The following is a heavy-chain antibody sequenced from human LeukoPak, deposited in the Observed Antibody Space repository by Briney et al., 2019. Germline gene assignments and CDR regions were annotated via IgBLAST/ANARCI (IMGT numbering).Heavy chain of an antibody. J-gene: IGHJ4*02. CDR3: ARVIAVAGILRRGATYFDY. Sequence: SETLSLTCAVYGGSFSGYYWSWIRQPPGKGLEWIGEINHSGSTNYNPSLKSRATISVDTSKNQFSLKLSSVTAADTAVYYCARVIAVAGILRRGATYFDYWGQGTLVTVSS. CDR1: GGSFSGYY. CDR2: INHSGST. V-gene: IGHV4-34*01. D-gene: IGHD6-19*01.